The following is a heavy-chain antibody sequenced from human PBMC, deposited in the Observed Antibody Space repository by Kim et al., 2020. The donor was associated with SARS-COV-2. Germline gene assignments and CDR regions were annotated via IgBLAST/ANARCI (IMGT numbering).Heavy chain of an antibody. V-gene: IGHV3-30*04. CDR2: ISHDGSTK. Sequence: GGSLRLSCAASGFSFRSYAMHWVRQSPGKGLGWVAIISHDGSTKYSVDSVKGRFTISRDTSKNALYLQMDSLRPEDTDVYYCARDYRPMLRGYLDSWGQGTLVIVSS. CDR1: GFSFRSYA. J-gene: IGHJ4*02. CDR3: ARDYRPMLRGYLDS. D-gene: IGHD2-15*01.